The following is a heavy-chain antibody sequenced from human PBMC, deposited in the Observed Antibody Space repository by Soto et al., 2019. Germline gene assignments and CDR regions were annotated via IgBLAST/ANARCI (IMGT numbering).Heavy chain of an antibody. CDR2: ISSSSSTI. J-gene: IGHJ5*02. CDR1: GFTFSSYS. CDR3: AREYCSSTSSLNWFHP. Sequence: GGSLRLSCAASGFTFSSYSMNWVRQAPGKGLEWVSYISSSSSTIYYADSVKGRFTISRDNAKNSLYLQMNSLRAEDTAVYYCAREYCSSTSSLNWFHPWGQGTLVTVSS. D-gene: IGHD2-2*01. V-gene: IGHV3-48*01.